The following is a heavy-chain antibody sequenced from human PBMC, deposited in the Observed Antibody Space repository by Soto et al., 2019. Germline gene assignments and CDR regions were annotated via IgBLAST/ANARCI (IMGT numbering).Heavy chain of an antibody. CDR3: ARRTKINYGDYVGPNYYYYYMDV. CDR2: IYYSGST. Sequence: PSETLSLTCTVSGGSISSGDYYWSWIRQPPGKGLEWIGYIYYSGSTYYNPSLKSRVTISVDTSKNQFSLKLSSVTAADTAVYYCARRTKINYGDYVGPNYYYYYMDVWGKGTTVTVSS. D-gene: IGHD4-17*01. J-gene: IGHJ6*03. V-gene: IGHV4-39*01. CDR1: GGSISSGDYY.